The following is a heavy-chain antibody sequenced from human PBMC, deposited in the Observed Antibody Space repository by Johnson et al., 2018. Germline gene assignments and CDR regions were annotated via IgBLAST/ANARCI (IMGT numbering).Heavy chain of an antibody. D-gene: IGHD6-13*01. V-gene: IGHV3-7*01. CDR1: GFTFSSYW. CDR2: IKQDGSEK. CDR3: ARVGRSSSYYYYYYYMDV. J-gene: IGHJ6*03. Sequence: EVQLLESGGGLVQPGGSLRLSCAASGFTFSSYWMSWVRQAPGKGLEWVANIKQDGSEKYYVDSVKGRFTISRDNAKNSLYLQMNSLRAGDTAVYYCARVGRSSSYYYYYYYMDVWGKGTTVTVSS.